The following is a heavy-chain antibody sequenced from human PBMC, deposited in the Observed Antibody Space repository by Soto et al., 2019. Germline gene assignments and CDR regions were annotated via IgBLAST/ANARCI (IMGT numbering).Heavy chain of an antibody. V-gene: IGHV4-4*02. Sequence: SSETLSLTCAVSGGSISSSNWWSWVRQPPGKGLEWIGEIYHSGSTNYNPSLKSRVTISVDKSKNQFSLKLSSVTAADTAVYYCARGRVHTAMVYFDYWGQGTLVTVSS. D-gene: IGHD5-18*01. J-gene: IGHJ4*02. CDR2: IYHSGST. CDR1: GGSISSSNW. CDR3: ARGRVHTAMVYFDY.